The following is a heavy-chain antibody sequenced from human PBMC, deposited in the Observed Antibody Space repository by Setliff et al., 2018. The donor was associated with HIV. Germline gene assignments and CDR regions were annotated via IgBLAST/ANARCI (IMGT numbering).Heavy chain of an antibody. D-gene: IGHD5-12*01. J-gene: IGHJ3*02. CDR2: IIPIFGKT. Sequence: SVKVSCKGFGGTFSTYSLSWVRQAPGQGLEWMGGIIPIFGKTNYAQKFQGRVTITADKSTTTAFMDLSGLRSEDTAVYYCASAGAWQRNALDIWGQGTIVTVSS. V-gene: IGHV1-69*06. CDR3: ASAGAWQRNALDI. CDR1: GGTFSTYS.